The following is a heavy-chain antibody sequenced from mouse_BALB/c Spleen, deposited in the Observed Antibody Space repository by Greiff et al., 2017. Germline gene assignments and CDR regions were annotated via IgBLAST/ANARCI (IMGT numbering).Heavy chain of an antibody. CDR2: IWAGGST. V-gene: IGHV2-9*02. D-gene: IGHD1-1*01. CDR1: GFSLTSYG. J-gene: IGHJ2*01. Sequence: QVHVKQSGPGLVAPSQSLSITCTVSGFSLTSYGVHWVRQPPGKGLEWLGVIWAGGSTNYNSALMSRLSISKDNSKSQVFLKMNSLQTDDTAMYYCARGKDYYGSSYYFDYWGQGTTLTVSS. CDR3: ARGKDYYGSSYYFDY.